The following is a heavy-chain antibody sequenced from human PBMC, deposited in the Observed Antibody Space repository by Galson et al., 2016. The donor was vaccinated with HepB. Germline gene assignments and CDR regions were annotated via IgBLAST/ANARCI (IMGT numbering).Heavy chain of an antibody. Sequence: SLRLSCAASRLTFDEYAMHWVRQAPGKGLEWVSGISWNSGSIAYADSVKGRFTISRENAKKSLYLQMDSLKSEDTALYYCVRATEWELKSPRFDSWGQGTLVTVSS. D-gene: IGHD1-26*01. CDR2: ISWNSGSI. J-gene: IGHJ4*02. CDR1: RLTFDEYA. CDR3: VRATEWELKSPRFDS. V-gene: IGHV3-9*01.